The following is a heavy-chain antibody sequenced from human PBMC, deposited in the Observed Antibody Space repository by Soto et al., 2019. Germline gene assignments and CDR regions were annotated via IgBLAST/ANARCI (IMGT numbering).Heavy chain of an antibody. J-gene: IGHJ4*02. Sequence: GGSLRLSCAASGFTFISYAMSWVRQAPGKGLEWVSAISGSGGSTYYADSVKGRFTISRDNSKNTLYLQMNSLRAEDTAVYYCASGRYSSGWYPDYFDSWGQGTLVTV. V-gene: IGHV3-23*01. D-gene: IGHD6-19*01. CDR2: ISGSGGST. CDR1: GFTFISYA. CDR3: ASGRYSSGWYPDYFDS.